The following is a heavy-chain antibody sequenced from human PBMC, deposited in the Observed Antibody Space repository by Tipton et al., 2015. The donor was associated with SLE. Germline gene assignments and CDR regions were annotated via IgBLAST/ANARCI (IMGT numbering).Heavy chain of an antibody. CDR1: GFTFSSYG. CDR3: AKDLEITIFGGVTYWYFEL. J-gene: IGHJ2*01. V-gene: IGHV3-30*02. Sequence: SLRLSCAASGFTFSSYGMHWVRQASGKGLEWVVFIRYDGSNKYYADSVKGRFTISRDNSKNTLYLQMNSLRAEDTAVYYCAKDLEITIFGGVTYWYFELWGRGTLVTVSS. D-gene: IGHD3-3*01. CDR2: IRYDGSNK.